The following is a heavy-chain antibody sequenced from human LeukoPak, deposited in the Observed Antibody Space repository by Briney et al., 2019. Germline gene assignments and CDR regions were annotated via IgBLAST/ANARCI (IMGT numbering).Heavy chain of an antibody. Sequence: GGSLRLSCAASGFTFSDYYMSWIRQAPGKGLEWVSYISSSGSTIYYADSVKGRFTISRDNAKNSLYLQMNSLRAEDTAVYYCAGEITMIVVVRHDAFDIWGQGTMVTVSS. D-gene: IGHD3-22*01. J-gene: IGHJ3*02. CDR1: GFTFSDYY. CDR3: AGEITMIVVVRHDAFDI. V-gene: IGHV3-11*01. CDR2: ISSSGSTI.